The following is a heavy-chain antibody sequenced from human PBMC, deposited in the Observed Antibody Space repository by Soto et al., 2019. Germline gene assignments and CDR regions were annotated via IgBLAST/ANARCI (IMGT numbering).Heavy chain of an antibody. Sequence: EVQLLESGGGLVQPGGSLRLSCAASGFTFSSQAMSWVRQAPGKGLEWVSGVSGSGDSTYYADSVKGRLTISRDNSKTPLYLKMSSMRAEDTAVYYCAKPEYCSSSSCYRSRGGLDDWGQGTLVTVSS. CDR2: VSGSGDST. CDR1: GFTFSSQA. J-gene: IGHJ4*02. D-gene: IGHD2-2*01. CDR3: AKPEYCSSSSCYRSRGGLDD. V-gene: IGHV3-23*01.